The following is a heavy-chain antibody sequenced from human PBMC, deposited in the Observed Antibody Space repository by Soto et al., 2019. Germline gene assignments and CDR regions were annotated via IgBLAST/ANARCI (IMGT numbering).Heavy chain of an antibody. J-gene: IGHJ5*02. CDR2: IYWDDDK. CDR1: GFSLSTSGVG. D-gene: IGHD6-6*01. CDR3: ARVRTYNWCDP. Sequence: QITLKESGPTLVKPTQTLTLTCTFSGFSLSTSGVGVGWIRQPPGKALEWLALIYWDDDKRYSPSLKSRLTITKYTSKNPGVLTVTNMDPVDTATYYCARVRTYNWCDPWGQGTLVTVSS. V-gene: IGHV2-5*02.